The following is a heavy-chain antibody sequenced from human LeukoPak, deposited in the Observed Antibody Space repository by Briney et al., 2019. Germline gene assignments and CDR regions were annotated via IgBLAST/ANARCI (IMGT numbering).Heavy chain of an antibody. J-gene: IGHJ4*02. CDR1: GFTFSGSA. Sequence: GGSLRLSCAASGFTFSGSAMHWVRQASGKGLEWVGRIRGKVNSYATAYAASVKGRSTISRDDSKNTAYLQMNSLKTEDTAVYYCTNEGPYQNSDYWGQGTLVTVSA. V-gene: IGHV3-73*01. CDR3: TNEGPYQNSDY. CDR2: IRGKVNSYAT.